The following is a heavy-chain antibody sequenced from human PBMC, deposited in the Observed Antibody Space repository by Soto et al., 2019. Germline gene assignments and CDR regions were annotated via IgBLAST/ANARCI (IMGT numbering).Heavy chain of an antibody. CDR2: ITTSSAYI. CDR1: GFTFNTYD. CDR3: VRSGTARLLRHSWFDT. V-gene: IGHV3-21*01. J-gene: IGHJ5*02. Sequence: EVQLVESGGGLVKPGGSLRLSCAASGFTFNTYDMNWVRQAPGKGLEWVSSITTSSAYIYYADSLKVRITISRDNAKNSLFLQMNSLRAEDTAVYYCVRSGTARLLRHSWFDTWGQGTLVTVSS. D-gene: IGHD2-21*01.